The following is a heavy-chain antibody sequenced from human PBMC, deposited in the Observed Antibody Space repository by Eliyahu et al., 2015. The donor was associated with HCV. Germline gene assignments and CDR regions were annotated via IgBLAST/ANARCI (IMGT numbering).Heavy chain of an antibody. CDR3: ARDKPAARYYYYGMDV. CDR1: GGSISSYY. Sequence: QVQLQESGPGLVKPSETLSLTCTVSGGSISSYYWSWIRQPPGKGLEWIGYIYYSGGPNYTTSPTTRVTISVDTSKNQFSLKLSSVTAADTAVYYCARDKPAARYYYYGMDVWGQGTTVTVSS. V-gene: IGHV4-59*01. J-gene: IGHJ6*02. D-gene: IGHD2-2*01. CDR2: IYYSGGP.